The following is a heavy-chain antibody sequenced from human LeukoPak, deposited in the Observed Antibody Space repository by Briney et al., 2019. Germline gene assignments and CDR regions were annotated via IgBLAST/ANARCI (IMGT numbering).Heavy chain of an antibody. CDR1: GFTFSSYA. CDR2: ISGSGGST. J-gene: IGHJ6*02. Sequence: GGSLRLSCAASGFTFSSYAMSWVRQAPGKGLEWVSAISGSGGSTYYADSVKGRFTISRDNSKNTLYLQMNSLRAGDTAVYYCAKGLGYCSSTSCLLTSYGMDVWGQGTTVTVSS. V-gene: IGHV3-23*01. D-gene: IGHD2-2*01. CDR3: AKGLGYCSSTSCLLTSYGMDV.